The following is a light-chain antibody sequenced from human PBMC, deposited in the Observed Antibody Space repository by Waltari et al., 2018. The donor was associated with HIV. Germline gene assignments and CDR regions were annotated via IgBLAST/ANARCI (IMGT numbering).Light chain of an antibody. CDR1: QSVSSTY. CDR3: HQYGYSPWT. V-gene: IGKV3-20*01. J-gene: IGKJ1*01. Sequence: EIVLTQSPGTLSLSPGERDTLSCRASQSVSSTYLAWYQQKPGQAPRLLIYDTYNRATGIPDRFSGSGSGTDFTLTISRLEPEDFAVYSCHQYGYSPWTFGQGTKVEIK. CDR2: DTY.